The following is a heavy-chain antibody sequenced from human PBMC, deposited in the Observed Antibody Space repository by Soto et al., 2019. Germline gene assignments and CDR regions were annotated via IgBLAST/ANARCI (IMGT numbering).Heavy chain of an antibody. D-gene: IGHD6-13*01. Sequence: SETLSLTCAVHGGSFSGYYWSWIRQPPGKGLEWIGEINHSGSTNYNPSLKSRVTISVDTSKNQFSLKLSSVTAADTAVYYCARTYSSSWSPFDYWGQGTLVTVSS. V-gene: IGHV4-34*01. J-gene: IGHJ4*02. CDR1: GGSFSGYY. CDR2: INHSGST. CDR3: ARTYSSSWSPFDY.